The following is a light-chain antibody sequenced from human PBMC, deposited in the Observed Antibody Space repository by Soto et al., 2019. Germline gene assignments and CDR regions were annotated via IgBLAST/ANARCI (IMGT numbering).Light chain of an antibody. CDR1: QSVSSN. Sequence: EIVMTQSPATLSVSPGDRATLSCRASQSVSSNLAWYQQKPGQAPRLLIYGASTRATGIPARFRGSGSGTEFTLTISSLQSXXXXXXXXXXXXNXPPLTFGGGTKVEIK. CDR3: XXXXNXPPLT. J-gene: IGKJ4*01. V-gene: IGKV3-15*01. CDR2: GAS.